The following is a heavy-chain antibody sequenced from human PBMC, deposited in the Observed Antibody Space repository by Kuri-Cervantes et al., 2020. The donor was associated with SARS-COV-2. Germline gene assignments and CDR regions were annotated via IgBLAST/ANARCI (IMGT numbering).Heavy chain of an antibody. Sequence: GSLRLSCTVSGGSISNDYWSWIRQPAGKGLEWIGRIYTSGTANYNPSLRTRVTMSIDTSKNQFSLRLSSVTAADTAVYYCARVNIELVLPTPQVYFYMDVWGKGTTVTVS. V-gene: IGHV4-4*07. CDR3: ARVNIELVLPTPQVYFYMDV. CDR2: IYTSGTA. J-gene: IGHJ6*03. CDR1: GGSISNDY. D-gene: IGHD2/OR15-2a*01.